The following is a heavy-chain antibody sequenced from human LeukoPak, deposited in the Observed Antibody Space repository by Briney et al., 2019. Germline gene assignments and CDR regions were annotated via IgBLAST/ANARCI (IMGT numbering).Heavy chain of an antibody. D-gene: IGHD6-19*01. CDR3: ARRTVANGWFRIDY. Sequence: SETLSLTCTVSGGSISTYYWSWVRQAPGKGLEWIGYIYYNGATDYNPSLKSRVTISVDTSKNQFSLKLSSVTAADTALYYCARRTVANGWFRIDYWGQESLVIVSS. CDR1: GGSISTYY. CDR2: IYYNGAT. V-gene: IGHV4-59*08. J-gene: IGHJ4*02.